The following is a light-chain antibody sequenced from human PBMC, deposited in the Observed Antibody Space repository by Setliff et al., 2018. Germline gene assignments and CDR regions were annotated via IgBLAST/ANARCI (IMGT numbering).Light chain of an antibody. CDR3: NSYTSSSTML. V-gene: IGLV2-14*01. CDR1: SSDVGGYNY. J-gene: IGLJ2*01. CDR2: DVH. Sequence: QSALTQPASVSGSPGQSITISCTGTSSDVGGYNYVSWYQQHPGKAPKLMIYDVHKRPSGVSNRFSGSKSGNTASLTISGLQAEDEADYYCNSYTSSSTMLFGGGTKVTVL.